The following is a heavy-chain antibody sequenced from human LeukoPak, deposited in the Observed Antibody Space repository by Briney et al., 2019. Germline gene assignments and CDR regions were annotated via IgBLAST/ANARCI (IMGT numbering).Heavy chain of an antibody. D-gene: IGHD5-12*01. Sequence: PSETLSLTCAVYGESFSGYYWTWIRQPPGKGLEWIGEINDSESPNYNPSLKSRVTLSVDTSKNQFSLKMRSVTAADTAVYYCARARGTVAIDYWGQGTQVTVSS. J-gene: IGHJ4*02. CDR2: INDSESP. CDR1: GESFSGYY. CDR3: ARARGTVAIDY. V-gene: IGHV4-34*01.